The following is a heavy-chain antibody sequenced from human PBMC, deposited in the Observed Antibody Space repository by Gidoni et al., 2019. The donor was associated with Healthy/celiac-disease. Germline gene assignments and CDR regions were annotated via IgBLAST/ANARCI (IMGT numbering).Heavy chain of an antibody. CDR3: ARLPYSSSWYWFDP. V-gene: IGHV4-39*07. CDR1: GVSISSSRYY. Sequence: HLQLQESRPGLVQPSESLSLPCPVSGVSISSSRYYWGWRRRPPGQGLEWIGSIYYSGSTYYNPSLKSGVTISVDTSKNQFSLKLSSVTAADTAVYYCARLPYSSSWYWFDPWGQGTLVTVSS. D-gene: IGHD6-13*01. CDR2: IYYSGST. J-gene: IGHJ5*02.